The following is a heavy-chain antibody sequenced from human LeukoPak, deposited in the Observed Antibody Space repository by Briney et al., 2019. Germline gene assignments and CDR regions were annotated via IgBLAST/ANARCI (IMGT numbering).Heavy chain of an antibody. CDR2: IYYSGST. CDR1: GGSISSYY. Sequence: SETLSLTCTVSGGSISSYYWSWIRQPPGKGLEWIGYIYYSGSTNYNPSLKSRVTTSVDTSKNQFSLKLSSVTAADSAVFYCARLQVIATHPECYMDVWGRGTTVTVSS. D-gene: IGHD2-21*01. V-gene: IGHV4-59*08. CDR3: ARLQVIATHPECYMDV. J-gene: IGHJ6*03.